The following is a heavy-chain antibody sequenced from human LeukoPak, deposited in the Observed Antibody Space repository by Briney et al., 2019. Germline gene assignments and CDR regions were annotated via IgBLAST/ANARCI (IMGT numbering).Heavy chain of an antibody. V-gene: IGHV4-59*01. CDR2: IYYSGST. Sequence: SETLSLTCTVSGGSISSYYWSWIRQPPGKGLEWIGYIYYSGSTNYNPSLKSRVTISVDTSKNQFSLKLSSVTAADTAVYYCARLSNYGIYYFDYWGQGTLVTVSS. J-gene: IGHJ4*02. CDR1: GGSISSYY. CDR3: ARLSNYGIYYFDY. D-gene: IGHD3-10*01.